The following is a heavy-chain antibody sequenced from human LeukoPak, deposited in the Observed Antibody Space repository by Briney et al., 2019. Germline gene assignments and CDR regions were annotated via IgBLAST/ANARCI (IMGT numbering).Heavy chain of an antibody. Sequence: PGGSLRLSCAASGFNFSNYAMHWVRQAPGKGLEWVAVISYDGSNKYYTDSMKGRFTISRDNSKNALYLQMNSLRAEDTAVYYCAKSAYCGGDCWIGIDYWGQGTLVTVSS. CDR3: AKSAYCGGDCWIGIDY. V-gene: IGHV3-30*18. CDR2: ISYDGSNK. CDR1: GFNFSNYA. J-gene: IGHJ4*02. D-gene: IGHD2-21*02.